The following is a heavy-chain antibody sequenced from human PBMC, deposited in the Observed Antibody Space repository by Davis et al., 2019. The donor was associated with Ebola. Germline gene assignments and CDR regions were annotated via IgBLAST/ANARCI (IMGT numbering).Heavy chain of an antibody. D-gene: IGHD6-13*01. CDR3: WFGYSSSCFDY. CDR1: GDSISSYC. J-gene: IGHJ4*02. Sequence: GSLRLSCTVSGDSISSYCWSWIRQPPGKGLEWIGYFYYSGYTNYNPSLKSRITISADTSKNQFSLKLSSVTAADTAVYYCWFGYSSSCFDYWGQGTLVTVSS. CDR2: FYYSGYT. V-gene: IGHV4-59*08.